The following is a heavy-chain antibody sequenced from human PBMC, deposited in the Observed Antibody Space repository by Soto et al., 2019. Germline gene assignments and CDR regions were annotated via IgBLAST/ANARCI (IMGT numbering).Heavy chain of an antibody. Sequence: PSQTLSLTCAISGDSASSNSAAWNWIRQSPSRGLEWLGRTYYRSRWYNDYAVSVKGRITINPYTSKNQFSLQLNSVTPDDSAVYYCARDWIAFADWVRAYCSGGSCYLTPAQQAFDIWGERTMVTVSS. D-gene: IGHD2-15*01. CDR1: GDSASSNSAA. J-gene: IGHJ3*02. CDR3: ARDWIAFADWVRAYCSGGSCYLTPAQQAFDI. V-gene: IGHV6-1*01. CDR2: TYYRSRWYN.